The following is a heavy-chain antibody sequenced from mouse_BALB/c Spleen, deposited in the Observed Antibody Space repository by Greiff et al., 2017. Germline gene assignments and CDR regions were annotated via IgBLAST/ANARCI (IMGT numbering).Heavy chain of an antibody. CDR1: GFTFSDYY. Sequence: EVQLQESGGGLVKPGGSLKLSCAASGFTFSDYYMYWVRQTPEKRLEWVATISDGGSYTYYPDSVKGRFTISRDNAKNNLYLQMSSLKSEDTAMYYCAREGSGTFAYWGQGTLVTVSA. V-gene: IGHV5-4*02. CDR2: ISDGGSYT. D-gene: IGHD4-1*01. CDR3: AREGSGTFAY. J-gene: IGHJ3*01.